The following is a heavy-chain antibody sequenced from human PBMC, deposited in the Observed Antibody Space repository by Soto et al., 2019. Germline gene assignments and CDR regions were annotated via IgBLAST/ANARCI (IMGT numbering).Heavy chain of an antibody. CDR3: VRCGSLSRSDYSWYFDL. Sequence: EVQLQESGGGLVQRGGSLRLSCVASGFSFSSHAMGWVRQAPGKGLEWVSSIIGGGGDTFYADSVKGRFTISRHNSKNTLYLQMDSLTAADTAVYYCVRCGSLSRSDYSWYFDLLGRGTPVSVSS. CDR1: GFSFSSHA. CDR2: IIGGGGDT. D-gene: IGHD4-17*01. J-gene: IGHJ2*01. V-gene: IGHV3-23*01.